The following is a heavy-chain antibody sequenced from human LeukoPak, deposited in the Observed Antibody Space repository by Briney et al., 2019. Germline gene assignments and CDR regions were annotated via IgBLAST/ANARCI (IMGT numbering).Heavy chain of an antibody. CDR3: ARDTPSLYYDSSGPTNWFDP. J-gene: IGHJ5*02. CDR2: MNPNSGNT. Sequence: ASVKVSCKASGYTFTSYDINWVRQATGQGLEWMGWMNPNSGNTGYAQKFRGRVTMTRNTSISTAYMELSSLRSEDTAVYYCARDTPSLYYDSSGPTNWFDPWGQGTLVTVSS. D-gene: IGHD3-22*01. V-gene: IGHV1-8*01. CDR1: GYTFTSYD.